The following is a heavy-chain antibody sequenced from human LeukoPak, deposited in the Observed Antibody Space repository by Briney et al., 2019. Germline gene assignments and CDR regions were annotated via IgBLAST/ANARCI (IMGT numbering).Heavy chain of an antibody. Sequence: QAGGSLRLSCAASGFTFSSYALSWVRQAPGKGLEWVSAISGSGGSTYYADSVKGRFTISRDNSKNTLYLQMNSLRAEDTAVYYCAKLRSSSLPFDYFDYWGQGTLVTVSS. D-gene: IGHD6-13*01. J-gene: IGHJ4*02. CDR3: AKLRSSSLPFDYFDY. V-gene: IGHV3-23*01. CDR1: GFTFSSYA. CDR2: ISGSGGST.